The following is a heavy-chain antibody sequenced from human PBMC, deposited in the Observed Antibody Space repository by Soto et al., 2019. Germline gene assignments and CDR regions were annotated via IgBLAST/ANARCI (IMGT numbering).Heavy chain of an antibody. Sequence: GAAVKVSWKGTGGSCSSYASSRVRQAPGQGLEWMGGRIPIFGTANYPQKFQRRVTITADKSTSTAYMELSSLRSEDTAVYYCARVEGPCGGYCYSAYYYGMDVWGQGPTVTVSS. CDR1: GGSCSSYA. J-gene: IGHJ6*02. CDR3: ARVEGPCGGYCYSAYYYGMDV. D-gene: IGHD2-21*02. CDR2: RIPIFGTA. V-gene: IGHV1-69*06.